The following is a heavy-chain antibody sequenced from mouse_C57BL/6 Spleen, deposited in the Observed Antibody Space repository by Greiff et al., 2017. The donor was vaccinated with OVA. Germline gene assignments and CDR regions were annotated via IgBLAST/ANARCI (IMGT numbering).Heavy chain of an antibody. J-gene: IGHJ2*01. CDR2: IYPRSGNT. Sequence: VHLVESGAELARPGASVKLSCKASGYTFTSYGISWVKQRTGQGLEWIGEIYPRSGNTYYNEKFKGKATLTADKSSSTAYMELRSLTSEDSAVYFCARSSDVFDYWGQGTTLTVSS. CDR3: ARSSDVFDY. CDR1: GYTFTSYG. V-gene: IGHV1-81*01. D-gene: IGHD3-1*01.